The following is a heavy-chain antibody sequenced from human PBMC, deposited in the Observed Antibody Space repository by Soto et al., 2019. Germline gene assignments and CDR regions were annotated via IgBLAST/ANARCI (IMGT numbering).Heavy chain of an antibody. D-gene: IGHD3-10*01. V-gene: IGHV1-8*01. CDR1: GYTFTSYD. CDR3: ARSRLVRGVIREWFDP. CDR2: MNPNSGNT. J-gene: IGHJ5*02. Sequence: ASVKVSCKASGYTFTSYDINWVRQATGQGLEWMGWMNPNSGNTGYAQKFQGRVTMTRNTSISTAYMELSSLRSEDTAVYYCARSRLVRGVIREWFDPWGQGTLVTVSS.